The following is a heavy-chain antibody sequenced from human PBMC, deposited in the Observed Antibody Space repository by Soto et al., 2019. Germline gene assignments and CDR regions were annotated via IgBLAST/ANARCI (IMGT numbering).Heavy chain of an antibody. V-gene: IGHV3-23*01. CDR3: ANDSDYRDRIFWYFDL. CDR1: GFTLSAYA. CDR2: ISRSGGST. Sequence: GGSLRLSCAASGFTLSAYAMSWVRQVPGKGLKWVSVISRSGGSTYYADSVKGRFTISRDSSKNTVYLQLNSLRAEDTAVYYFANDSDYRDRIFWYFDLWGRGTLVTVSS. J-gene: IGHJ2*01. D-gene: IGHD4-17*01.